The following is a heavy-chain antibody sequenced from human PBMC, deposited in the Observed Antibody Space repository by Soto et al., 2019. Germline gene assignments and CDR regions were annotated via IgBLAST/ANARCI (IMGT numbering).Heavy chain of an antibody. D-gene: IGHD3-3*01. Sequence: PSETLSLTCTVSGGSISSYYWSWIRQPPGKGLEWIGYIYYSGSTNYNPSLKSRVTLSVDTSKNQFSLKLSSVTAVDTSVYYCARRVFGVVNNWFDPWGQGTLVTVSS. CDR1: GGSISSYY. V-gene: IGHV4-59*01. CDR3: ARRVFGVVNNWFDP. J-gene: IGHJ5*02. CDR2: IYYSGST.